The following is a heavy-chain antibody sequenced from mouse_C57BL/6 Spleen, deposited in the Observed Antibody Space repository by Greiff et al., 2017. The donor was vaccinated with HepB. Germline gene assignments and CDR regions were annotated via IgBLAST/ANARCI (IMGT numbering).Heavy chain of an antibody. D-gene: IGHD2-4*01. Sequence: QVQLQQPGAELVRPGTSVKLSCKASGYTFTSYWMHWVKQRPGQGLEWIGVIDPSDSYTNYNQKFKGKATLTVDTSSSTAYMQLSSLTSEDSAVYYCARREDYGWFAYWGQGTLVTVSA. J-gene: IGHJ3*01. CDR3: ARREDYGWFAY. V-gene: IGHV1-59*01. CDR2: IDPSDSYT. CDR1: GYTFTSYW.